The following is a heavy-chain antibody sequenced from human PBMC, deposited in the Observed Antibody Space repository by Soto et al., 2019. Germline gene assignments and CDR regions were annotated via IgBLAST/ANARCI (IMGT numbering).Heavy chain of an antibody. CDR1: GGTSTIYT. J-gene: IGHJ4*02. V-gene: IGHV1-69*02. D-gene: IGHD3-16*01. CDR3: TTEKYGAGRVGVYY. CDR2: IVPTLRLT. Sequence: QVQLVQSGAEVKKPGSSLKVSCETSGGTSTIYTISWVRQAPGQGLQWMGRIVPTLRLTNYAQEFQGRLTIAADTSTRTAHMELSSLTSEDAAGYYCTTEKYGAGRVGVYYWGQGTLVTVSS.